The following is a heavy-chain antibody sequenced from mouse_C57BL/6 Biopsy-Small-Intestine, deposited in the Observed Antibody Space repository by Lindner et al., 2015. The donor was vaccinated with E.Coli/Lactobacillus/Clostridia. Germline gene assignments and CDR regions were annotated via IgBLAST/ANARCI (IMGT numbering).Heavy chain of an antibody. CDR3: ARAYGNYYAMDY. CDR1: GYAFTNYL. J-gene: IGHJ4*01. Sequence: QLQESGAELVRPGTSVKVSCKASGYAFTNYLIEWVKQRPGQGLEWIGVINPGSGGTNYNEKFKGKATLTADKSSSTAYMQLSSLTSEDSAVYFCARAYGNYYAMDYWGQGTSVTVSS. CDR2: INPGSGGT. V-gene: IGHV1-54*01. D-gene: IGHD2-1*01.